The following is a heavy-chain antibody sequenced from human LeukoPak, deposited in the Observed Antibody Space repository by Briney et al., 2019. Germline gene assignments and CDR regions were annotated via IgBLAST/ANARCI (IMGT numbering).Heavy chain of an antibody. D-gene: IGHD2-2*01. V-gene: IGHV3-23*01. Sequence: EGSLRLSCAASGFTFSSYAMSWVRQAPGKGLEWVSAISGSGGSTYYADSVKGRFTISRDNSKNTLYLQMNSLRAEDTAVYYWAKDPSVVPAANWFDPWGQGTLVAVSS. CDR1: GFTFSSYA. CDR2: ISGSGGST. J-gene: IGHJ5*02. CDR3: AKDPSVVPAANWFDP.